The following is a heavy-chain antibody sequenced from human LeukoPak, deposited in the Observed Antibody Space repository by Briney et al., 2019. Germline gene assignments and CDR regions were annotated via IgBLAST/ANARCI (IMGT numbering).Heavy chain of an antibody. D-gene: IGHD4-17*01. V-gene: IGHV4-39*01. Sequence: PSETLSLTCTVSGGSISSSSYYWGWIRQPPGQGLEWIGRIYYSGSTYYNPSLKSRVTISVDTSKNQFSLKLSSVTAADTAVYYCARLGDYGDYDPPDFDYWGQGTLVTVSS. CDR1: GGSISSSSYY. CDR2: IYYSGST. J-gene: IGHJ4*02. CDR3: ARLGDYGDYDPPDFDY.